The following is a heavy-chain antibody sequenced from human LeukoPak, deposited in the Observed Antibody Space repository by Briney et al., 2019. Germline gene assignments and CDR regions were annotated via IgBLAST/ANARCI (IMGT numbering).Heavy chain of an antibody. V-gene: IGHV1-2*02. Sequence: GASVKVSCKASGYTFTGYYMHWVRQAPGQGLEWIGWINPNSGGANYAQKFQGRVTMTRDTSISTAYMELSRLRSDDTAVYYCARDYYDSSGEGDFDLWGRGTLVTVSS. CDR3: ARDYYDSSGEGDFDL. CDR2: INPNSGGA. D-gene: IGHD3-22*01. CDR1: GYTFTGYY. J-gene: IGHJ2*01.